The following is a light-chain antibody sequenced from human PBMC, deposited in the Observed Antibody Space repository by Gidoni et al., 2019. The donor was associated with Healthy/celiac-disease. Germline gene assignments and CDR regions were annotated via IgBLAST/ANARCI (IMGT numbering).Light chain of an antibody. Sequence: EIVLTQSPGTLHLSPGERAPLSCRASQSVSSSYLAWYQQKPGQAPRLLIYGASSRATGIPDRFSGSGSGTDFTLTISRLEPEDFAVYYCQQYGSSRWTFGQGTKVEIK. CDR2: GAS. V-gene: IGKV3-20*01. CDR1: QSVSSSY. J-gene: IGKJ1*01. CDR3: QQYGSSRWT.